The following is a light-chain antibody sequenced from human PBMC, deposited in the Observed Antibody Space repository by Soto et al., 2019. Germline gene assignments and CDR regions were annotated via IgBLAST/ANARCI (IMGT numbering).Light chain of an antibody. Sequence: EIVLTQSPGTLSLSPGERATLSCRASQSVSSSYVAWYQQKPGQAPRLLIYGASSRAAGIPDRCSGSGSGRDFSLTIFRLEPEDFAVYYCQQYGSPPGLTFGGGTKVEIK. CDR1: QSVSSSY. CDR2: GAS. CDR3: QQYGSPPGLT. J-gene: IGKJ4*01. V-gene: IGKV3-20*01.